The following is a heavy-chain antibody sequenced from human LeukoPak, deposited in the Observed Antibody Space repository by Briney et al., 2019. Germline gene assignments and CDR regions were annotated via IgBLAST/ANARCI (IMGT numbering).Heavy chain of an antibody. J-gene: IGHJ6*03. Sequence: GASVKVFCKASGYTFISYGNCWVLQEPGQGVVWMGWISAYNGNTNYEQKLQGRVTITTDTSTSTFYMELRSLRSDDTAVYYCATMIPGVISTYYYYYYMDVWGKGTTVTVS. CDR1: GYTFISYG. V-gene: IGHV1-18*01. CDR3: ATMIPGVISTYYYYYYMDV. D-gene: IGHD3-10*01. CDR2: ISAYNGNT.